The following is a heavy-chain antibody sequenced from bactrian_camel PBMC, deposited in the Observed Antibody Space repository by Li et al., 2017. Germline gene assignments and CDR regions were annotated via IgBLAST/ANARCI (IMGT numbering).Heavy chain of an antibody. CDR2: INSAGNT. V-gene: IGHV3S40*01. J-gene: IGHJ4*01. CDR1: GFTFSSNA. CDR3: AQEAYGTPAY. D-gene: IGHD5*01. Sequence: VQLVESGGGLVQPGGSLRLSCAASGFTFSSNALSWVRQAPGKGLEWVSTINSAGNTYYSDSVKGRFTISRDNAENTVYLQLNSLKTEDGAMYYCAQEAYGTPAYWGQGTQVTVS.